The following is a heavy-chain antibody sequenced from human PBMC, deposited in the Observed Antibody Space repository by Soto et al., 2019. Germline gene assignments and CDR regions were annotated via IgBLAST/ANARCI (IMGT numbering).Heavy chain of an antibody. CDR3: ARVTGTRDYYYYYYMDV. J-gene: IGHJ6*03. V-gene: IGHV4-59*01. CDR2: IYYSGST. Sequence: SETLSLTCTVSGGSISSYYWSWIRQPPGKGLEWIGYIYYSGSTNYNPSLKSRVTISVDTSKNQFSLKLSSVTAADTAVYYCARVTGTRDYYYYYYMDVWGKGTTVTVSS. CDR1: GGSISSYY. D-gene: IGHD1-7*01.